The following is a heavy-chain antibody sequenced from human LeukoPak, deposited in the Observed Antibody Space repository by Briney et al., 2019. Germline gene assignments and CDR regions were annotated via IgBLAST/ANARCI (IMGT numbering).Heavy chain of an antibody. CDR1: GFTFSNYG. J-gene: IGHJ4*02. D-gene: IGHD3-10*01. CDR3: ARYGSGKNFDY. CDR2: IWYDGSQK. V-gene: IGHV3-33*01. Sequence: GRSLRLSCAPSGFTFSNYGIHWVRQAPGKGLEWVAVIWYDGSQKYYADSVKGRFTISRDNSKNTLYLQMNSLRAGDTAVYYCARYGSGKNFDYWGQGTLVTVSS.